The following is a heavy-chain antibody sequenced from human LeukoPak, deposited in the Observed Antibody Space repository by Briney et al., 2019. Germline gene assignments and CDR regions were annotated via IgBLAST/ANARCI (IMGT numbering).Heavy chain of an antibody. CDR3: ARDFEQWLVLLADAFDI. Sequence: ASVKVSCKASGYTFTSYDINWVRQATGQGLEWMGWMNPNSGNTGYAQKFQGRVTITRNTSISTAYMELSSLRSEDTALYYCARDFEQWLVLLADAFDIWGQGTMVTVSS. D-gene: IGHD6-19*01. V-gene: IGHV1-8*03. J-gene: IGHJ3*02. CDR1: GYTFTSYD. CDR2: MNPNSGNT.